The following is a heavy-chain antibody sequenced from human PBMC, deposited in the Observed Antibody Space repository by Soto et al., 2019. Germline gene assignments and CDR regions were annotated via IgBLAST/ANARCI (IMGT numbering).Heavy chain of an antibody. Sequence: GGSLRLSCAASGFAFSSYSMNWGRQAPGKGLEWVSSISSSSSYIYYADSVKGRFTISRDNAKNSLYLQMNSLRAEDTAVYYCARDLYSSSARYFDYWGQGTLVTVSS. CDR3: ARDLYSSSARYFDY. CDR2: ISSSSSYI. J-gene: IGHJ4*02. V-gene: IGHV3-21*01. CDR1: GFAFSSYS. D-gene: IGHD6-6*01.